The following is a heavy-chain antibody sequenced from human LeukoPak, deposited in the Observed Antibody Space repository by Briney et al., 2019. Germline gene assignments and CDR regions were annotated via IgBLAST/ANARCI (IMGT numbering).Heavy chain of an antibody. D-gene: IGHD3-22*01. CDR1: GFTFISYG. CDR3: AKASPQIYDSSGYSPWGYFDY. J-gene: IGHJ4*02. CDR2: IRYDVSNK. V-gene: IGHV3-30*02. Sequence: PGGSLRLSCAASGFTFISYGMHWVRQAPGKGLEWVTFIRYDVSNKYYADSVKGRFIISRDNSKNTLYLQMNSLRAEDTAVYYCAKASPQIYDSSGYSPWGYFDYWGQGTLVTVSS.